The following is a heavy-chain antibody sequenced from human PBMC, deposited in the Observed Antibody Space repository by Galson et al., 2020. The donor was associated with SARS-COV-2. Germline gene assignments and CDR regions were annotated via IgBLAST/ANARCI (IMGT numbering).Heavy chain of an antibody. CDR1: GFTLSFYW. D-gene: IGHD4-17*01. CDR3: ARGGAYGGDAFDV. Sequence: GESLKISCTASGFTLSFYWMHWVRQAPGKGLVWVSHIDTDGSGTTYPDSVKGRFTISRDNARNTLWLQMNSLGADDTAVYYCARGGAYGGDAFDVWGQGTLVNVSS. J-gene: IGHJ3*01. V-gene: IGHV3-74*01. CDR2: IDTDGSGT.